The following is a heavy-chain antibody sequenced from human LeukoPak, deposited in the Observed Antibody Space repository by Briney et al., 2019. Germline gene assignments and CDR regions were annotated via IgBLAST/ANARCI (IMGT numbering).Heavy chain of an antibody. CDR2: MYYSGTT. CDR3: ARDDSGYSGYDPRYLHYGMDV. D-gene: IGHD5-12*01. CDR1: GGSISSHY. V-gene: IGHV4-59*11. J-gene: IGHJ6*02. Sequence: KPSETLSLTCTVSGGSISSHYWNWIRQAPGKGLEWIGHMYYSGTTNYNPSLKSRVTISVDTSKNQFSLKPSSVTAADTAVYYCARDDSGYSGYDPRYLHYGMDVWGQGTSVTVSS.